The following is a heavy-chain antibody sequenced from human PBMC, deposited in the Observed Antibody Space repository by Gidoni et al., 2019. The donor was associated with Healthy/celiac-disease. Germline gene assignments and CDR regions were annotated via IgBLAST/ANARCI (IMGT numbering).Heavy chain of an antibody. CDR2: MSGSGGRT. Sequence: EVQLLESGGGLVQPGGSLRLSCAASGFTFSSYALSWVRQAPGKGPAWGSAMSGSGGRTYYADSVKGRFTISRDNSKNTLYLQMNSLRAEDTAVYYCAKDPREEFHKALTSYYFDYWGQGTLVTVSS. CDR3: AKDPREEFHKALTSYYFDY. J-gene: IGHJ4*02. CDR1: GFTFSSYA. D-gene: IGHD3-10*01. V-gene: IGHV3-23*01.